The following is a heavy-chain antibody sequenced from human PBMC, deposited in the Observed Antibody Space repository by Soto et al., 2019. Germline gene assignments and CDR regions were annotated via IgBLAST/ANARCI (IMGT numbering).Heavy chain of an antibody. V-gene: IGHV4-4*07. D-gene: IGHD3-3*01. Sequence: SETLSLTCTVTGGSIDNYYWIWVRQPAGKGLEWIGRIHSSGSTNYNPSLRSRVTMSLYTSTNHFSLKLTSVTAADTAVYFCARDVDYDFWSGYVSDGLDVWGPGATVTVSS. CDR1: GGSIDNYY. CDR3: ARDVDYDFWSGYVSDGLDV. CDR2: IHSSGST. J-gene: IGHJ6*02.